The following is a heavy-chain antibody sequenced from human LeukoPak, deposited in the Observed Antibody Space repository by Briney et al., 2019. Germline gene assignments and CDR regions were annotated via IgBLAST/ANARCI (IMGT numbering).Heavy chain of an antibody. CDR3: ARVPGITRYFDS. CDR1: RFPFSVYE. V-gene: IGHV3-48*03. Sequence: GGSLRLSCAVSRFPFSVYEMNWVRQAPGKGLEWVSNIASSGTTKYYADSVKGRFSISRDNAKSSLYLQMNSLRVEDTAVYYCARVPGITRYFDSWGQGILVTVSS. D-gene: IGHD1-20*01. J-gene: IGHJ4*02. CDR2: IASSGTTK.